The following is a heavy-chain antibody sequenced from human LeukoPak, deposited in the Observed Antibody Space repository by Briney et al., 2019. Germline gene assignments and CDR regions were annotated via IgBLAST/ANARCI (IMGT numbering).Heavy chain of an antibody. CDR3: ARDDGSSWPDGDY. V-gene: IGHV4-4*07. CDR2: IYTSGST. CDR1: GGSFSGYY. Sequence: SETLSLTCAVYGGSFSGYYWSWIRQPAGKGLEWIGRIYTSGSTNYNPSLKSRVTMSVDTSKNQFSLKLSSVTAADTAVYYCARDDGSSWPDGDYWGQGTLVTVSS. J-gene: IGHJ4*02. D-gene: IGHD6-13*01.